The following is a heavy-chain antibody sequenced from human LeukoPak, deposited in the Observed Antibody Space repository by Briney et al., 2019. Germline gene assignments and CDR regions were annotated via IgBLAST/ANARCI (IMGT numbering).Heavy chain of an antibody. CDR2: ISTSGDTT. CDR3: AREAIGISRRGGFDI. V-gene: IGHV3-23*01. D-gene: IGHD2/OR15-2a*01. CDR1: GFTFSSYA. Sequence: GGSLRLSCAPSGFTFSSYAMSWVRQAPGKGLEWVSAISTSGDTTCYADSVKGRFTISRDNSKNTLNLQMGSLRTEDMAVYYCAREAIGISRRGGFDIWGQGTMVTVSS. J-gene: IGHJ3*02.